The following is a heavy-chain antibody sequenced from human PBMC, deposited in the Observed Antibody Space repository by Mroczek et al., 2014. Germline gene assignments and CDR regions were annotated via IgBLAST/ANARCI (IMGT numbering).Heavy chain of an antibody. CDR2: ISSSSSYI. J-gene: IGHJ4*02. CDR3: ARAEGSVDLWFGELPLDY. V-gene: IGHV3-21*01. D-gene: IGHD3-10*01. CDR1: GFTFSSYS. Sequence: VQLVQSGGGLVKPGGSLRLSCAASGFTFSSYSMNWVRQAPGKGLEWVSSISSSSSYIYYADSVKGRFTISRDNAKNSLYLQMNSLRAEDTAVYYCARAEGSVDLWFGELPLDYVGPGNPGHRLL.